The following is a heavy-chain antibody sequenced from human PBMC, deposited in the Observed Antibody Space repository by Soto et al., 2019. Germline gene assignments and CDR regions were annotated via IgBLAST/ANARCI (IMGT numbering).Heavy chain of an antibody. CDR3: ARDSYYDSTYYGMDV. V-gene: IGHV4-34*01. Sequence: PSETLSLTCAVYGGSFSGYYWSWIRQPPGKGLEWIGEINHSGSTNYNPSLKSRVTISVDTSKNQFSLKLSSVTAADTAVYFCARDSYYDSTYYGMDVWGQGTTVTVSS. D-gene: IGHD3-22*01. CDR2: INHSGST. J-gene: IGHJ6*02. CDR1: GGSFSGYY.